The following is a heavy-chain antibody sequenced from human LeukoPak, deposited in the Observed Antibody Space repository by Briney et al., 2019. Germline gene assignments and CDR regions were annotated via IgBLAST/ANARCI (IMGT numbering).Heavy chain of an antibody. CDR3: ARALVSKHGYYMDV. Sequence: TSETLSLTCTVSGGSISGYYWSWIRQPAGKGLEWIGRIYTSGSTNYNPSLKSRVTMSVDTSKNQFSLKLSSVTAADTAVYYCARALVSKHGYYMDVWGKGTTVTVSS. CDR1: GGSISGYY. D-gene: IGHD6-6*01. CDR2: IYTSGST. J-gene: IGHJ6*03. V-gene: IGHV4-4*07.